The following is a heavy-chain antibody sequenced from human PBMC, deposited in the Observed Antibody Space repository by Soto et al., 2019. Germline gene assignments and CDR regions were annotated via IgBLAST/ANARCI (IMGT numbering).Heavy chain of an antibody. D-gene: IGHD3-10*01. CDR3: TTQGFGGLHGLVDV. V-gene: IGHV4-59*08. CDR2: ISNIGFT. CDR1: GGSISSYY. J-gene: IGHJ6*02. Sequence: SETLSLTCTVSGGSISSYYWSWIRQPPGKGLEWIGYISNIGFTRYNPSLKSRVSISVDTSKNQFSLKLTSVTAADTAVYYCTTQGFGGLHGLVDVWGQGTTVTVS.